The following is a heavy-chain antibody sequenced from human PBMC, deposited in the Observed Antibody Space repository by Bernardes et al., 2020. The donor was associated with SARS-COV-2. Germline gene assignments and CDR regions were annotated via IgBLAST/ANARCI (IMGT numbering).Heavy chain of an antibody. J-gene: IGHJ4*02. CDR2: ISADSGDT. CDR1: GYSFSSYG. Sequence: ASVKVSCKTSGYSFSSYGVIWVRQAPGQGFEWMGWISADSGDTHYPQRLQGRVTMTIDTSTDTAYMELRSLRSDDTAVYYCARDEPEFYDTSGFYYFDSWGQGTQVTVSS. D-gene: IGHD3-22*01. CDR3: ARDEPEFYDTSGFYYFDS. V-gene: IGHV1-18*01.